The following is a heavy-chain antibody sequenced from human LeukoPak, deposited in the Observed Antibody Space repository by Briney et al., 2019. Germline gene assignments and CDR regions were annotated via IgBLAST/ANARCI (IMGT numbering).Heavy chain of an antibody. CDR1: GDSISSGGYY. V-gene: IGHV4-31*11. D-gene: IGHD4-17*01. CDR2: MYKTGST. J-gene: IGHJ6*02. Sequence: SETLSLTCAVSGDSISSGGYYWNWIRQHPGKGLEWIGYMYKTGSTNYNPSFKSRVIISLDTSRNQFSLKLNSVTAADTARYYCAREAAVSYGMDVWGQGTTVTVA. CDR3: AREAAVSYGMDV.